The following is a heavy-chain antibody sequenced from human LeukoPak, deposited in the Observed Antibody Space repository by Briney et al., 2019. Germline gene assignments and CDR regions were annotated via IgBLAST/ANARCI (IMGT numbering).Heavy chain of an antibody. CDR2: ISAYNGNT. CDR1: GYTFTSYG. Sequence: ASVKVSCKASGYTFTSYGISWVRQAPGQGLEWMGWISAYNGNTNYAQKLQGRVTITADESTSTAYMELSSLRSEDTAVYYCASSGPPVGIAADLIGRREWHFDYWGQGTLVTVSS. J-gene: IGHJ4*02. CDR3: ASSGPPVGIAADLIGRREWHFDY. V-gene: IGHV1-18*04. D-gene: IGHD6-13*01.